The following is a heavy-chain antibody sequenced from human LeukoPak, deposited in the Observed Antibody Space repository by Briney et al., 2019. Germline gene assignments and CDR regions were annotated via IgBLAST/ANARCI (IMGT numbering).Heavy chain of an antibody. CDR2: IGPSNGTT. CDR1: GFTFSRYA. J-gene: IGHJ4*02. Sequence: GGSLRLSCAASGFTFSRYAMTWVGQAPGKGLEWVSSIGPSNGTTYYAESVKGRFTISRDNSENTLYLQLTSLGAEETAIYHCVKRSTSGWFYFDYWGQGTLVTVSS. V-gene: IGHV3-23*01. CDR3: VKRSTSGWFYFDY. D-gene: IGHD6-19*01.